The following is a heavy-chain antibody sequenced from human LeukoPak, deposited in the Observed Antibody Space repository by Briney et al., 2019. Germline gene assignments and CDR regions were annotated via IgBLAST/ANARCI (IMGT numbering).Heavy chain of an antibody. D-gene: IGHD3-10*01. CDR1: GFTFSSYA. V-gene: IGHV3-23*01. Sequence: PGGSLRLSCAASGFTFSSYAMSWVRQAPGKGLEWVSDISGSGGSTYYADSVKGRFTISRENDKNTLYLQMNSLREEDTGVYYCAKVISRTESYYYYYGIDVWGQGTTVTVSS. J-gene: IGHJ6*02. CDR2: ISGSGGST. CDR3: AKVISRTESYYYYYGIDV.